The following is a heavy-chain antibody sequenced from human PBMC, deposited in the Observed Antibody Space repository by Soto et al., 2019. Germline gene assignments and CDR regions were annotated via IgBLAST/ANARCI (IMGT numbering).Heavy chain of an antibody. J-gene: IGHJ4*02. D-gene: IGHD4-17*01. CDR3: AKENTPDYGDYVDY. V-gene: IGHV3-23*01. CDR2: IST. Sequence: GGSLRLSCAASGFTFSSYAMSWVRQAPGKGLKWISSISTYYADSVKGRFTISRDNSKNTMYLQMNSLRAEDTALYFCAKENTPDYGDYVDYWGQGTLVTVYS. CDR1: GFTFSSYA.